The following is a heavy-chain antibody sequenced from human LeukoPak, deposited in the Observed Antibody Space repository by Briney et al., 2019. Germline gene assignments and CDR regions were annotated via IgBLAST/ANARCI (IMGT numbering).Heavy chain of an antibody. V-gene: IGHV4-34*01. D-gene: IGHD6-13*01. J-gene: IGHJ4*02. CDR2: INHSGST. CDR3: ASGIAAAGKLGYFDY. Sequence: SETLSLTCAVXGXXFSGYYWSWIRQPPGKGLEWIGEINHSGSTNYNPSLKSRVTISVDTSKNQFSLKLSSVTAADTAVYYCASGIAAAGKLGYFDYWGQGTLVTVSS. CDR1: GXXFSGYY.